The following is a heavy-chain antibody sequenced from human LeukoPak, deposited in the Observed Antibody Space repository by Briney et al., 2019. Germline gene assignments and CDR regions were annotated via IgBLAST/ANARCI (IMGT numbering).Heavy chain of an antibody. D-gene: IGHD5-24*01. CDR1: GFTFDDYG. CDR3: ARAWVEMATSPLGY. Sequence: PGGSLRLSCAASGFTFDDYGMSWVRQAPGKGLEWVSGINWNGGSTGYADSVRGRFTISRDNAKNSLYLQMNSLRAEDTALYYCARAWVEMATSPLGYWGQGTLVTVSS. CDR2: INWNGGST. V-gene: IGHV3-20*04. J-gene: IGHJ4*02.